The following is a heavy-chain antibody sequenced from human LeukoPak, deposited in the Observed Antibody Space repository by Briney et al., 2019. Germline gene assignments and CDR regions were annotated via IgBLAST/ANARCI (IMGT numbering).Heavy chain of an antibody. CDR3: ARAVTLYTGSYYSPHRPLDY. CDR1: AGSLSGHY. V-gene: IGHV4-34*01. CDR2: INHSGST. J-gene: IGHJ4*02. D-gene: IGHD1-26*01. Sequence: SETLSLTRAVYAGSLSGHYWSWVRQPPGRGLEWIGDINHSGSTNYNPSVKSRVSISIDPSMNQFSLNLSSVTAADTAVYFCARAVTLYTGSYYSPHRPLDYWGQGTLVSVSS.